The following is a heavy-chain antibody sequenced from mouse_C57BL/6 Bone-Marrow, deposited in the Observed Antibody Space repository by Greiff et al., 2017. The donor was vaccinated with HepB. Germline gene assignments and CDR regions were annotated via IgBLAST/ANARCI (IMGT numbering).Heavy chain of an antibody. CDR1: GYSFTDYN. CDR2: INPNYGTT. D-gene: IGHD1-1*01. V-gene: IGHV1-39*01. Sequence: EVKLQQSGPELVKPGASVKISCKASGYSFTDYNMNWVKQSNGKSLEWIGVINPNYGTTSYNQKFKGKATLTVDQSSSTAYMQLNSLTSEDSAVYYCASPGRGDYYAMDYWGQGTSVTVSS. J-gene: IGHJ4*01. CDR3: ASPGRGDYYAMDY.